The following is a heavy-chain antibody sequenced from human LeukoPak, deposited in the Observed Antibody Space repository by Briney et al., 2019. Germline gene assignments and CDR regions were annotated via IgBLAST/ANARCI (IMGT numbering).Heavy chain of an antibody. Sequence: SETLSLTCAVYGGSFSGYYWSWIRQPPGKGLEWIGEINHSGSTNYNPSLKSRVTISVDTSKNQFSLKLSSVTAADTAVYYCAGVDIVVVPAAIHGGVDYWGQGTLVTVSS. CDR1: GGSFSGYY. J-gene: IGHJ4*02. D-gene: IGHD2-2*01. CDR2: INHSGST. V-gene: IGHV4-34*01. CDR3: AGVDIVVVPAAIHGGVDY.